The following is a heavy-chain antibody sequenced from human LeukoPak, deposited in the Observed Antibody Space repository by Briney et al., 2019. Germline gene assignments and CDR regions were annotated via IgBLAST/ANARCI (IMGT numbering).Heavy chain of an antibody. V-gene: IGHV1-46*01. D-gene: IGHD4-23*01. J-gene: IGHJ5*02. CDR3: ARDNSVEDTAWWFDP. Sequence: ASVKVSCKASGYTFTSYGISWVRQAPGQELEWMGIINPSGGSTSYAQKFQGRVTMTRDMSTSTDYMELSSLRSEDTAVYYCARDNSVEDTAWWFDPWGQGTLVTVSS. CDR2: INPSGGST. CDR1: GYTFTSYG.